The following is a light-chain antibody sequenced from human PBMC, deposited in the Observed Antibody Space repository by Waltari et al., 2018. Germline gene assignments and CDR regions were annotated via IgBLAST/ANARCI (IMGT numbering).Light chain of an antibody. V-gene: IGKV1-27*01. Sequence: DIQMTQSPSSLSASVGDRVTITCRASQDISDSLAWYQQKPGKVPKLLIFDASTLQSGVPSRFRGGGSGIDFTLTITSLQPEDVATYYCQKYDYAPLTFGQGTKVEVK. CDR1: QDISDS. CDR3: QKYDYAPLT. CDR2: DAS. J-gene: IGKJ1*01.